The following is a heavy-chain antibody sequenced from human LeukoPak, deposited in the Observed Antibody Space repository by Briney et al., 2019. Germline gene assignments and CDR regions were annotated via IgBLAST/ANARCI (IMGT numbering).Heavy chain of an antibody. Sequence: PGGSLRLSCAASGFTFISYWLSWVRQAPGKGLEWVANIKQDGSEKYYVDSVKGRFTISRDNAKNSLYLQMNSLRAEDTAVYYCARDRFRVFSGWYYYYYYLDVWGKGTTVTVSS. CDR3: ARDRFRVFSGWYYYYYYLDV. CDR1: GFTFISYW. J-gene: IGHJ6*03. CDR2: IKQDGSEK. D-gene: IGHD6-19*01. V-gene: IGHV3-7*01.